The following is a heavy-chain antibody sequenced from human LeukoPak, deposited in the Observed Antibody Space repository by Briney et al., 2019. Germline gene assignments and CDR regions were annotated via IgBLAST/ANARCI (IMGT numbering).Heavy chain of an antibody. Sequence: GGSLRLSCAASGFTFSSYAMHWVRQAPGKGLEYVSAISSNGGSTYYANSVKGRFTISRDNSKNTLYLQMGSLRAEDMAVYYCARERIAEAGRGFDPWGQGTLVTVSS. J-gene: IGHJ5*02. CDR2: ISSNGGST. V-gene: IGHV3-64*01. CDR1: GFTFSSYA. CDR3: ARERIAEAGRGFDP. D-gene: IGHD6-13*01.